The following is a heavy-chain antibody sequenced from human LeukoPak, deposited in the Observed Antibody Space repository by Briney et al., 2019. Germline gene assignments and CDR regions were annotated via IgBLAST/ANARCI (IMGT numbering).Heavy chain of an antibody. CDR3: ALFPLLRFLELVV. J-gene: IGHJ4*02. CDR1: GFTFSSYA. D-gene: IGHD3-3*01. CDR2: ISYDGSNK. V-gene: IGHV3-30-3*01. Sequence: GGSLRLPCAASGFTFSSYAMHWVRQAPGKGLEWVAVISYDGSNKYYADSVKGRFTISRDNSKNTLYLQMNSLRAEDTAVYYCALFPLLRFLELVVWGQGTLVTVSS.